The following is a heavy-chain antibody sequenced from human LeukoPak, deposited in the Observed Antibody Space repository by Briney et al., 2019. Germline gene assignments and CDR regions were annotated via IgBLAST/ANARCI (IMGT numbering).Heavy chain of an antibody. CDR2: ISPNSGGT. D-gene: IGHD3-10*01. V-gene: IGHV1-2*02. CDR3: ARDWVGYYGSGSGGDWFDP. CDR1: GYTLTDYY. J-gene: IGHJ5*02. Sequence: ASVKVSCKASGYTLTDYYMHWVRQAPGQGLEWMGWISPNSGGTNYAQNFQGRVTMTRDTSVSTAYMELSSLRSDDTAVYYCARDWVGYYGSGSGGDWFDPWGQGTLVTVSS.